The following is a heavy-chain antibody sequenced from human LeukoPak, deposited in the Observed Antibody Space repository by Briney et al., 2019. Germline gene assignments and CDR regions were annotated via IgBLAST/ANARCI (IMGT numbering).Heavy chain of an antibody. J-gene: IGHJ4*02. V-gene: IGHV4-39*01. Sequence: PSETLSLTCILSGGPINTSGYYWGWFRQPPGRGLEWIGDIFYSGITFYNPSLKIRVTLSVSTSINRFSLKLSSVTAADAAVYFCARLGGYTHGPDPVDYWGQGTLVTVSS. D-gene: IGHD5-24*01. CDR3: ARLGGYTHGPDPVDY. CDR2: IFYSGIT. CDR1: GGPINTSGYY.